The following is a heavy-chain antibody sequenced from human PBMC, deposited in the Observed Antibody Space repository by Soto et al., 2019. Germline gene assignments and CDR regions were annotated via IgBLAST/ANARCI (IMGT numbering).Heavy chain of an antibody. Sequence: SVKVSCKASGGTFSSYAISWVRQAPGQGLEWMGGIIPIFGSTYYADSVKGRFTISRDNPKNTLYLQMNSLRAEDTAVYYCASLDYAFDIWGQGTMVTVSS. V-gene: IGHV1-69*05. J-gene: IGHJ3*02. CDR1: GGTFSSYA. CDR3: ASLDYAFDI. CDR2: IIPIFGST.